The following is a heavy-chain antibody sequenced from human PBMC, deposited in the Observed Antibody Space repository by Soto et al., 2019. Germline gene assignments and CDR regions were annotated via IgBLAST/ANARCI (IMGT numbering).Heavy chain of an antibody. Sequence: PGGSLRLSCAASGFTFSTYSVNWVRQAPGKGLEWVSSISSSSTYIYYADSVKGRLTISRDNAKNSLYLQMNSLRAEDTAVYYCARDGYYDGSGTYSHYYGMDVWGQGTTVTVSS. V-gene: IGHV3-21*01. J-gene: IGHJ6*02. D-gene: IGHD3-10*01. CDR2: ISSSSTYI. CDR3: ARDGYYDGSGTYSHYYGMDV. CDR1: GFTFSTYS.